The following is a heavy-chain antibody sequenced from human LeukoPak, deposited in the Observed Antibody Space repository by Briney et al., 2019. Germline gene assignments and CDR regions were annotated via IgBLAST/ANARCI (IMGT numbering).Heavy chain of an antibody. V-gene: IGHV6-1*01. CDR1: GDSVSSNSAA. J-gene: IGHJ6*04. CDR3: ARGSRAVAGTYYYYGMDV. D-gene: IGHD6-19*01. Sequence: SQTLPLTCAISGDSVSSNSAAWNWISKSPSKALKGLGRTNYRSKWYNAYAVSVKRRITINPDTSKNQFSLQLNSVTPEDTAVYYCARGSRAVAGTYYYYGMDVWGKGTTVTVSS. CDR2: TNYRSKWYN.